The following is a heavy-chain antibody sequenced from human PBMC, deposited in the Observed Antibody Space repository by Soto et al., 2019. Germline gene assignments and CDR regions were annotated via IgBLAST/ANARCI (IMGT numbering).Heavy chain of an antibody. Sequence: EVQLVESGGGLIQPGGSLRLSCAASGFTVSSNYMSWVRQAPGKGLEWVSVIYSGGSTYYADSVKGQFTISRDNSKNTLYLQMNCRRAEDTSVDYCARGHGGDFGWFDPWGQGTLVTVSS. D-gene: IGHD2-21*02. CDR1: GFTVSSNY. J-gene: IGHJ5*02. CDR3: ARGHGGDFGWFDP. V-gene: IGHV3-53*01. CDR2: IYSGGST.